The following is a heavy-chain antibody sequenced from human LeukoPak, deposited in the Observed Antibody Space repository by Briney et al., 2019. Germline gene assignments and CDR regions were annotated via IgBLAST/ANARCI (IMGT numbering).Heavy chain of an antibody. CDR2: IRYDGSNK. J-gene: IGHJ4*02. CDR1: GFTFSSYG. D-gene: IGHD3-9*01. V-gene: IGHV3-30*02. Sequence: GGSLRLSCAASGFTFSSYGMHWVRQAPGKGLEWVAFIRYDGSNKYYADSVKGRFTISRDNSKNTLYLQMNSLRAEDTAVYYCRVLRYFDWIYFDYWGQGTLVAVSS. CDR3: RVLRYFDWIYFDY.